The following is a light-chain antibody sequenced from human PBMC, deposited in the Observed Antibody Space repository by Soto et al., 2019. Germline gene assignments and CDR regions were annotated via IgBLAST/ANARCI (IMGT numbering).Light chain of an antibody. CDR3: QQYGSSPPYT. CDR2: GSS. CDR1: QSVTNKY. J-gene: IGKJ2*01. V-gene: IGKV3-20*01. Sequence: EVVLTQSPGTLSLSPGERATLSCRASQSVTNKYLAWYQQKPGQAPRLLSFGSSDRATGIPDRFSGSGSGTDFTLTISRLEPEDFAVYYCQQYGSSPPYTVGQGTKLEI.